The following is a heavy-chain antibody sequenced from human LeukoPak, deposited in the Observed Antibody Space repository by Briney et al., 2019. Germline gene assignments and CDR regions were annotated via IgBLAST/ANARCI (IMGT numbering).Heavy chain of an antibody. CDR2: IYFSGST. CDR3: ARIYYYDSSGYFYYFDY. V-gene: IGHV4-39*01. J-gene: IGHJ4*02. D-gene: IGHD3-22*01. CDR1: GASISSSSYY. Sequence: SETLSLTCTVSGASISSSSYYWGWIRQPPGKGLEWIGSIYFSGSTYNNPSLKSRVTMSVDTSKNQFSLKLTAVTAADTAVYYCARIYYYDSSGYFYYFDYWGQGTLVTVSS.